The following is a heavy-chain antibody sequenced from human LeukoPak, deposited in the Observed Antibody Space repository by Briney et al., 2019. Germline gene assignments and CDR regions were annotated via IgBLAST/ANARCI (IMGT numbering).Heavy chain of an antibody. CDR2: IYRSGNT. D-gene: IGHD2-8*01. J-gene: IGHJ4*02. CDR3: ARAPSEPLYSLRYFDY. V-gene: IGHV4-4*02. Sequence: GSLRLSCAASGFTFSSYSMNWVRQPPGKGLEWIAEIYRSGNTNYNPSLKSRVTISVDKSKNQFSLKLTSVTAADTAVYYCARAPSEPLYSLRYFDYWGQGILVTVSS. CDR1: GFTFSSYSM.